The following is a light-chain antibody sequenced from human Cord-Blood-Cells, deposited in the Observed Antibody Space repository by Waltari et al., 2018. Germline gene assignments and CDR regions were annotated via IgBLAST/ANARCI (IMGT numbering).Light chain of an antibody. CDR1: QSVSSY. J-gene: IGKJ4*01. CDR2: DAS. Sequence: EIVLTQSPATLSLSPGERATLSCRASQSVSSYLAWYQQKPGQAHRLLIYDASNRATGIPARFSGSGSGTDFTLTISSLEPEDFAVYYCQQRSNWLTFGGGTKVGIK. CDR3: QQRSNWLT. V-gene: IGKV3-11*01.